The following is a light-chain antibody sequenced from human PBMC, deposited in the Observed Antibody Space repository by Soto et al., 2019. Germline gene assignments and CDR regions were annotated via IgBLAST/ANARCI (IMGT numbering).Light chain of an antibody. CDR2: DVS. CDR3: QQYNSYPWT. J-gene: IGKJ1*01. Sequence: DIQMTQSPSTLAASVGGRLTITCRASQSISGWLAWYQQKPGKXPKXXIYDVSSLESGVPSRFSGSGSGTELTIAISSLQPDDFATYYCQQYNSYPWTFGQGTKVDIK. CDR1: QSISGW. V-gene: IGKV1-5*01.